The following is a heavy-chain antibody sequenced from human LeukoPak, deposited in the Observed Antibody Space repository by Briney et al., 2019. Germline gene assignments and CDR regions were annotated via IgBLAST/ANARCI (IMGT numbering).Heavy chain of an antibody. D-gene: IGHD6-13*01. CDR3: ARIGYSSSCSDY. CDR1: GFIFSNYW. J-gene: IGHJ4*02. V-gene: IGHV3-7*01. Sequence: GGSLRLSCAASGFIFSNYWMSWVRQAPGKGPEWVANIKQDGSEKHYVDSMKGRFTISRDNAKHSVYLQMNSLRAEDTAIFYCARIGYSSSCSDYWGQGTLVTVSS. CDR2: IKQDGSEK.